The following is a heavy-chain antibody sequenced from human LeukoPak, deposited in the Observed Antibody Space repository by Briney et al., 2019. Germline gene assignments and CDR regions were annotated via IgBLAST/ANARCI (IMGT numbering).Heavy chain of an antibody. CDR2: IFPGDSDT. V-gene: IGHV5-51*01. Sequence: GESLKISCKVSGYSFPNYWIGWVRQMPGKGLEWMGIIFPGDSDTKYSPSFQGRVAISVDKSVNTAYLQWSSLKASDTAMYYCARLDEKSGYKYAGIDYWGQGTLVTVSS. D-gene: IGHD5-18*01. CDR1: GYSFPNYW. J-gene: IGHJ4*02. CDR3: ARLDEKSGYKYAGIDY.